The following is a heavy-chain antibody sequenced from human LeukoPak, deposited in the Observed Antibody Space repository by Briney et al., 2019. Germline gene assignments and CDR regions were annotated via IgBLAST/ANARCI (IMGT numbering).Heavy chain of an antibody. CDR2: ISGDSGQI. CDR1: GFVFDAFS. V-gene: IGHV3-21*06. D-gene: IGHD6-19*01. Sequence: GGSLRLSCAASGFVFDAFSMNWVRQAPGKGLEWVASISGDSGQIFNADSVRGRFTISRDNAENSVYLEMQSLTVEDTAVYYCARDTSEVFQWLVFDHWCQGVLVTVSS. J-gene: IGHJ4*02. CDR3: ARDTSEVFQWLVFDH.